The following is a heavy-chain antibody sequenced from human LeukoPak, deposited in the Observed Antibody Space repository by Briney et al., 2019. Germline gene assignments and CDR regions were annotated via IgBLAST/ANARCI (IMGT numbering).Heavy chain of an antibody. Sequence: ASVKVSCKASGYTFTSYAMNWVRQAPGQGLEWMGWVNPNSGGTNYAQKFQGRVTMTRDTSISTAYMELSRLRSDDTAVYYCARGPLGGVGATNWGQGTLVTVSS. CDR1: GYTFTSYA. CDR3: ARGPLGGVGATN. J-gene: IGHJ4*02. V-gene: IGHV1-2*02. CDR2: VNPNSGGT. D-gene: IGHD1-26*01.